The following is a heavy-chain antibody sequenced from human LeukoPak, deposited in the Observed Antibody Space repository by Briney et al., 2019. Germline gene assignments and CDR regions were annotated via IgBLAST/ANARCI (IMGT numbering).Heavy chain of an antibody. CDR1: RFTFSSYE. V-gene: IGHV3-48*03. Sequence: GGSLRLSCAAPRFTFSSYEMNWVRQAPGEGLEWVSYISGSGIKHYADSVKGRFTISRDNAKNSLYLQMNSLTVEDTAVYYCAKGGVLVRRRDLAHVDYWGQGTLVTVSS. D-gene: IGHD3-10*01. CDR3: AKGGVLVRRRDLAHVDY. J-gene: IGHJ4*02. CDR2: ISGSGIK.